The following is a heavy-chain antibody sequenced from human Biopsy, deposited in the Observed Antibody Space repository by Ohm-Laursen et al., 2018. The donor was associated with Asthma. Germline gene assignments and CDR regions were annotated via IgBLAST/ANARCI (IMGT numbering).Heavy chain of an antibody. CDR3: AKRRGYSGHDNDY. CDR1: GFMFRSFD. V-gene: IGHV3-30*18. D-gene: IGHD5-12*01. CDR2: ISYDGNHK. J-gene: IGHJ4*02. Sequence: SLRLSCSASGFMFRSFDMHWVRQAPGKGLEWVAVISYDGNHKFYEDSVKGRFTISRDNSKNTLYPQMNSLRTEDTAVYYCAKRRGYSGHDNDYWGQGTLVIVSS.